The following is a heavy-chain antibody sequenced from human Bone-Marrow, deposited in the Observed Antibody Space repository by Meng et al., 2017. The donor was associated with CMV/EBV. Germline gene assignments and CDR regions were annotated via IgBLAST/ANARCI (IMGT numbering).Heavy chain of an antibody. CDR2: INPSGGST. J-gene: IGHJ1*01. CDR3: ASGYCSSSSCYAQYFQH. Sequence: ASVKVSCKASGYTFTSYYMHWVRQAPGQGLEWMGIINPSGGSTSYAQKFQGRVTMTRDTSTSTVYMELSSLRSEDTAVYYCASGYCSSSSCYAQYFQHWGLGTLVTVSS. D-gene: IGHD2-2*03. V-gene: IGHV1-46*01. CDR1: GYTFTSYY.